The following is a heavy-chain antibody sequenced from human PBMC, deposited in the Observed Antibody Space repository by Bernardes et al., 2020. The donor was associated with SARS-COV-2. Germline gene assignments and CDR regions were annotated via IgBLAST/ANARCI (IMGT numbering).Heavy chain of an antibody. CDR3: ARRGGGWFDP. J-gene: IGHJ5*02. D-gene: IGHD2-15*01. Sequence: ETLSLTCTVSGGSISSYYWSWIRQPPAMGLEWIGYISHSGSTYYNPSLKSRVTISVDTSKNQFSLKLSSVTAADTAMYYCARRGGGWFDPWGQGTLVTVSS. V-gene: IGHV4-59*08. CDR2: ISHSGST. CDR1: GGSISSYY.